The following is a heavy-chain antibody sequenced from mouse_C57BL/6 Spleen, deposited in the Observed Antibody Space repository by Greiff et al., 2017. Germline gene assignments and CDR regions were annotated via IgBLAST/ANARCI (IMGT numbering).Heavy chain of an antibody. CDR2: IYPGDGDT. V-gene: IGHV1-82*01. D-gene: IGHD2-5*01. J-gene: IGHJ2*01. CDR1: GYAFSSSW. Sequence: QVQLQQSGPELVKPGASVKISCKASGYAFSSSWMNWVKQRPGKGLEWIGRIYPGDGDTNYNGKFKGKATLTADKSSSTAYMQLSSLTSEDSAVYFCANSKGDFDYWGQGTTLTVSS. CDR3: ANSKGDFDY.